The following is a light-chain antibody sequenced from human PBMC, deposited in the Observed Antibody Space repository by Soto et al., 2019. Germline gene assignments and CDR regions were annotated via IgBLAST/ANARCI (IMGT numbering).Light chain of an antibody. CDR2: AAS. J-gene: IGKJ5*01. V-gene: IGKV1-9*01. CDR3: QPLNSYPIT. CDR1: QGISSY. Sequence: SQLTQAPASLSASIRDRVTITCRASQGISSYLAWYQQKPGKAPKLLIYAASTLQSGVPSRFSGSGSGTDFTLTISILQNEDFATYYCQPLNSYPITFGQGTRLEIK.